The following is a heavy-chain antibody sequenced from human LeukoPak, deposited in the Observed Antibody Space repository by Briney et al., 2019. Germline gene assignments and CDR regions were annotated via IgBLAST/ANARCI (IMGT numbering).Heavy chain of an antibody. CDR3: AKDRCSNGIGCYYYYMDV. CDR1: GFSFSDYW. CDR2: IQYDGSNE. Sequence: PGGSLRLSCAASGFSFSDYWISWLRQAPGKGLEWVAYIQYDGSNEQYADSVKGRFSISRDSSKNILYLQMNSLRAEDTAVYYCAKDRCSNGIGCYYYYMDVWGKGTTVTISS. D-gene: IGHD2-8*01. J-gene: IGHJ6*03. V-gene: IGHV3-30*02.